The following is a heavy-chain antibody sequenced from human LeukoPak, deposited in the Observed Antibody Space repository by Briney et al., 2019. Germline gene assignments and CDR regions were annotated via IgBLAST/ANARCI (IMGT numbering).Heavy chain of an antibody. CDR2: IKRKSDGGTP. Sequence: GGSLRLSCAASGFTFSNAWMSWVRQAPGKGLEWVGRIKRKSDGGTPDNAAPVRGRFAISRDDSKNTLYLQMNSLKIEDTAMYYCATDLGGYYSGSGSYWGSLDYWGQGTVVTVSS. V-gene: IGHV3-15*01. D-gene: IGHD3-10*01. CDR3: ATDLGGYYSGSGSYWGSLDY. CDR1: GFTFSNAW. J-gene: IGHJ4*02.